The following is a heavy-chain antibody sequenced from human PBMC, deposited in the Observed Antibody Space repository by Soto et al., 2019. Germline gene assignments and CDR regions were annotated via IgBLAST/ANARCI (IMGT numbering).Heavy chain of an antibody. D-gene: IGHD5-18*01. Sequence: QVQLVQSGAEVKKPESSVKVSCKAPGGTFSTYAISWVRQAPGQGLEWMGGIIPMFGTANYAQRFQARVTITADESTSTVYMELSSLRSEDTAVYFCASGIQLWLRRINNGYSGWGQGTLVTVSS. CDR2: IIPMFGTA. CDR1: GGTFSTYA. V-gene: IGHV1-69*12. J-gene: IGHJ4*02. CDR3: ASGIQLWLRRINNGYSG.